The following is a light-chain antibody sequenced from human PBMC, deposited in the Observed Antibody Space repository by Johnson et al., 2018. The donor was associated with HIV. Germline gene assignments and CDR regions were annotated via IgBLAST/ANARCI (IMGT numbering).Light chain of an antibody. CDR2: DNN. CDR3: GTWDSSLGKV. Sequence: QSVLTQPPSVSAAPGQKVTISCSGSSSNIGNNYVSWYQQLPGKAPKLLIYDNNKRPSGIPDRFYGSKSGTSATLGITGLQTGDEADYYCGTWDSSLGKVFGTGTKVTVL. J-gene: IGLJ1*01. CDR1: SSNIGNNY. V-gene: IGLV1-51*01.